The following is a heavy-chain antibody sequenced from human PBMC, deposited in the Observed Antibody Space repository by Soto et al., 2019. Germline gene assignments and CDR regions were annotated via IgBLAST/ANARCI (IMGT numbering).Heavy chain of an antibody. V-gene: IGHV3-66*01. CDR2: INAGGST. CDR1: GFDASVNY. J-gene: IGHJ6*02. Sequence: EVQVVESGGTLVQPGGSLRLSCAASGFDASVNYMTWVRQAPGKGLEWVSVINAGGSTFYADSVEGRFTISRDNSKNTLYLQMNSLRVEDTAMYYCVRENYYYGMDVWGQGTAVTVSS. CDR3: VRENYYYGMDV.